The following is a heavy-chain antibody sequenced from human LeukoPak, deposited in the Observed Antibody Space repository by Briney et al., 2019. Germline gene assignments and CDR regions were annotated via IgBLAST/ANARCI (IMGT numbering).Heavy chain of an antibody. CDR3: ARGEYYYGPGTSFPFDY. J-gene: IGHJ4*02. V-gene: IGHV1-2*02. CDR2: INPNSGAT. CDR1: GYTFTNYY. D-gene: IGHD3-10*01. Sequence: ASVKVSCKASGYTFTNYYMHWVRQAPGQGLEWMGWINPNSGATNYEQKFRGRVTMTRDTSISTAYMELSRLRSDDTAVYYCARGEYYYGPGTSFPFDYWGQGTLVTVSS.